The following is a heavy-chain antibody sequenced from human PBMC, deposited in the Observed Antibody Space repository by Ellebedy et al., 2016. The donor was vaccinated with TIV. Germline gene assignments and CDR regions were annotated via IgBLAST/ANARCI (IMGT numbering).Heavy chain of an antibody. CDR3: ASSWGGGGIDS. V-gene: IGHV3-74*01. CDR2: ISSDGSST. CDR1: GFTFSNYW. Sequence: GESLKISCAASGFTFSNYWMHWVRQGPGGGLVWVSRISSDGSSTTYADSVKGRFTVSRDNAENTVYLQMNSLRAEDTAVYYCASSWGGGGIDSWGQGTLVNVSS. D-gene: IGHD6-6*01. J-gene: IGHJ4*02.